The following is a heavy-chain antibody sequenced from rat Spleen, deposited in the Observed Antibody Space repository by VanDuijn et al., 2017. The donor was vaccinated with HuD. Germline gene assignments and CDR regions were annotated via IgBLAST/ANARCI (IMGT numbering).Heavy chain of an antibody. D-gene: IGHD1-3*01. Sequence: EVQLVESGGGLVXXXRSXXLSCAAXXXTXXXYDXXXVRXCXTKGXEWVATITXXGTSTYXGNFVKGRFTITXDNAKSTLYLQMDSLRSEDTATYYCATEDYGLTGFAYWGQGTLVTVSS. J-gene: IGHJ3*01. V-gene: IGHV5-22*01. CDR1: XXTXXXYD. CDR2: ITXXGTST. CDR3: ATEDYGLTGFAY.